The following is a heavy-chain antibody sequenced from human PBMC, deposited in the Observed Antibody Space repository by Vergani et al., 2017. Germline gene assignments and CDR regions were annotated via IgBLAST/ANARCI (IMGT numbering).Heavy chain of an antibody. CDR3: AKAPTVMVYAIYDY. CDR1: GFTFSSYA. CDR2: ISGSGGSR. V-gene: IGHV3-23*01. J-gene: IGHJ4*02. Sequence: EVQLLESGGGLVQPGGSLRLSCAASGFTFSSYAMSWVRQAPGKGLEWVSAISGSGGSRYYADSVKGRLTISRDNTKNTLYLQMNSLRAEDTAVYYCAKAPTVMVYAIYDYWGQGTLVTVSS. D-gene: IGHD2-8*01.